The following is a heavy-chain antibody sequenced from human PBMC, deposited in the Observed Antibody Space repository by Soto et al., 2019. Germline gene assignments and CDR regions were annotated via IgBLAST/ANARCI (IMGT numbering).Heavy chain of an antibody. CDR1: GYSFTTSW. CDR3: ARSKYYYDTTWGAFDI. J-gene: IGHJ3*02. Sequence: PGESLKISCKGSGYSFTTSWIAWVRQMPVKGLEWMGLIYPGDSDTRYSPSCQGQVTISADKSISTAYLQWSSLKASDTAMYYCARSKYYYDTTWGAFDIWDQGTMVTFSS. CDR2: IYPGDSDT. V-gene: IGHV5-51*01. D-gene: IGHD3-22*01.